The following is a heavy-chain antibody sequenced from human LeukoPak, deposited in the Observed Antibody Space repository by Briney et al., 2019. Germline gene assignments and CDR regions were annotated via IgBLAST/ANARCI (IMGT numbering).Heavy chain of an antibody. CDR3: ARGFTMVLQPYYFDY. V-gene: IGHV4-34*01. D-gene: IGHD3-10*01. J-gene: IGHJ4*02. CDR2: INHSGST. Sequence: SETLSLTCAVYGGSFSGYYWSWIRQPPGKGLEWIGEINHSGSTNYNPSLKSRVTISVDTSKNQFSLKLSSVTAADTAVYCCARGFTMVLQPYYFDYWGQGTLVTVSS. CDR1: GGSFSGYY.